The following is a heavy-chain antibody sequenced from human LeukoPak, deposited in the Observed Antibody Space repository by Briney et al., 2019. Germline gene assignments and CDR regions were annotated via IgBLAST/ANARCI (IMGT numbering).Heavy chain of an antibody. CDR2: INHSGST. CDR1: GGSFSTYY. CDR3: TRAKRIIMIRGVITRYFDN. D-gene: IGHD3-10*01. Sequence: SETLSLTCGVYGGSFSTYYWSWIRQPPGKGLEWIGEINHSGSTNYNPSLKSRVTISVDTSKNQFSLKLSSVTAADTAVYYCTRAKRIIMIRGVITRYFDNWGQGTLVTVSS. J-gene: IGHJ4*02. V-gene: IGHV4-34*01.